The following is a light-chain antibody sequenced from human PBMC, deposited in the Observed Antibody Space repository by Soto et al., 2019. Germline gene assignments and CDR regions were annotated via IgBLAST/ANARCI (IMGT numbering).Light chain of an antibody. V-gene: IGKV1-27*01. J-gene: IGKJ3*01. CDR3: QKYSSVPV. Sequence: SLSASVGDRVTITCRASQGINNYVAWYQQKPGKPPKLLIYAASTLQSGVPSRFSGSGSGTDFTLTINSLQPEDVATYSCQKYSSVPVFGPGTKVDIK. CDR2: AAS. CDR1: QGINNY.